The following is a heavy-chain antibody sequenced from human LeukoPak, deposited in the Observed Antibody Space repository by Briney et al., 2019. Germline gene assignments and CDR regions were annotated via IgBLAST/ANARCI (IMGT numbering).Heavy chain of an antibody. V-gene: IGHV3-7*01. Sequence: QTGGSLRPYCAATGFTFSSYWMSWVRQAPGKGLEWVANIKQDGSEKYYVDSVKGRFTISRDNAKNSLYLQMNSLRAEDTAVYYCARDEEWLLFDYWGQGTLVTVSS. CDR1: GFTFSSYW. D-gene: IGHD3-3*01. CDR2: IKQDGSEK. CDR3: ARDEEWLLFDY. J-gene: IGHJ4*02.